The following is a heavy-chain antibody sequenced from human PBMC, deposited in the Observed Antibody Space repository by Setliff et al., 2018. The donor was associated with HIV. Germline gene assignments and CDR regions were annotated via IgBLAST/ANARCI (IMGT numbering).Heavy chain of an antibody. CDR3: ANRYCSSTSCYLGWFDP. CDR2: IIPILGIA. J-gene: IGHJ5*02. V-gene: IGHV1-69*10. D-gene: IGHD2-2*01. CDR1: GGTFSSYA. Sequence: SVKVSCKASGGTFSSYAISWVRQAPGQGLGWMGGIIPILGIANYAQKFQGRVTITADESTSTAYMELSSLRSEDTAVYYCANRYCSSTSCYLGWFDPWGQGTLVTVSS.